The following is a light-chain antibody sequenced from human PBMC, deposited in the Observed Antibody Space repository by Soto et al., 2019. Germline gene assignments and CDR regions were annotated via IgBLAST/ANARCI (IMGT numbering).Light chain of an antibody. CDR2: GAS. CDR3: QQYGGSHPIT. Sequence: EIVLTQSPGTLSLSPGERATLSCRASQSVSSRYLTWYQQKPGQAPRLLIYGASSRATGIPDRFSGSGSGTDFTLTINRLEPEDFAVYSCQQYGGSHPITFGQGTRLEI. V-gene: IGKV3-20*01. CDR1: QSVSSRY. J-gene: IGKJ5*01.